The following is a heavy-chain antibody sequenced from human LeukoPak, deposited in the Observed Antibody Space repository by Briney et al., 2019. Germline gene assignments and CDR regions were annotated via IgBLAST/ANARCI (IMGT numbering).Heavy chain of an antibody. CDR3: ARAQYYYDSSGYYPYYFDY. D-gene: IGHD3-22*01. Sequence: PSETLSLTCTVSGVSISSGGYYWSWIRQHPGKGLEWIGYIYYSGSTYYNPSLKRRVTISVDTFTNQFSLKLSSVTAAETAVYYCARAQYYYDSSGYYPYYFDYWGQGTLVTVSS. J-gene: IGHJ4*02. CDR1: GVSISSGGYY. CDR2: IYYSGST. V-gene: IGHV4-31*03.